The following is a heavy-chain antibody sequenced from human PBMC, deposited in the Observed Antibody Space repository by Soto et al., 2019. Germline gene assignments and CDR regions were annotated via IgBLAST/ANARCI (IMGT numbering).Heavy chain of an antibody. D-gene: IGHD6-13*01. Sequence: ASVKVSCKASGYTFTSYAMHWVRQAPGQRLEWMGWINAGNGNTKYSQKFQGRVTITRDTSASTAYMELSSLRSEDTAVYYCARVYSSSWTKLAPADYWGQGTLVTVSS. CDR1: GYTFTSYA. V-gene: IGHV1-3*01. CDR3: ARVYSSSWTKLAPADY. CDR2: INAGNGNT. J-gene: IGHJ4*02.